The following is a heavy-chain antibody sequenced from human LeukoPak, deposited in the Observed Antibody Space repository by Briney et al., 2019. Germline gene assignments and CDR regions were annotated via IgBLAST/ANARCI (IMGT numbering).Heavy chain of an antibody. J-gene: IGHJ6*02. CDR3: ARDRGGYQDYYHYGLDV. D-gene: IGHD3-22*01. CDR1: GGTSSSYA. Sequence: SVKVSCKASGGTSSSYAISWVRQAPGQGLEWMGRIIPIFDIAHSAQKFQGRVTITADKFTSTAYMELSSLRSEDTAVYYCARDRGGYQDYYHYGLDVWGQGTTVTVSS. CDR2: IIPIFDIA. V-gene: IGHV1-69*04.